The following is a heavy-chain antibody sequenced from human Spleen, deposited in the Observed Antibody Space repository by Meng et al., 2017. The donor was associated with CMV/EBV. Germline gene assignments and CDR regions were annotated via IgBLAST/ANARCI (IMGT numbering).Heavy chain of an antibody. D-gene: IGHD1-26*01. V-gene: IGHV3-48*04. Sequence: GGSLRLSCAASGFTFSDFNMNWVRQTPGKGLEWLSYIFKTGGTTHYADSVRGRFTISRDNARGSLYLQMDGLRAEDTGIYYCARDRVPIVAARPQLFDYWGQGTLVTVSS. CDR3: ARDRVPIVAARPQLFDY. J-gene: IGHJ4*02. CDR2: IFKTGGTT. CDR1: GFTFSDFN.